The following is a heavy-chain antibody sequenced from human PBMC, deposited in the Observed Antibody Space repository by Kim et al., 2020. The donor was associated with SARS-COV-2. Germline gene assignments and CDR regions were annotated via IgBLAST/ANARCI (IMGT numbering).Heavy chain of an antibody. CDR3: ARHLTPDQPEEALWFGGRTTKGAFDI. J-gene: IGHJ3*02. CDR1: GGSISSSSYY. CDR2: IYYSGST. Sequence: SETLSLTCTVSGGSISSSSYYWGWIRQPPGKGLEWIGSIYYSGSTYYNPSLKSRVTISVDTSKNQFSLKLSSVTAADTAVYYCARHLTPDQPEEALWFGGRTTKGAFDIWGQGTMVTVSS. V-gene: IGHV4-39*01. D-gene: IGHD3-10*01.